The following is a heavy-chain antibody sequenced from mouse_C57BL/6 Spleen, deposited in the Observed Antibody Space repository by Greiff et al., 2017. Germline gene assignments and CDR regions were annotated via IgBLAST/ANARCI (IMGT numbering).Heavy chain of an antibody. J-gene: IGHJ4*01. D-gene: IGHD1-1*01. CDR3: ARDYGSLHYAMDY. CDR1: GFTFSDYG. Sequence: EVHLVESGGGLVKPGGSLKLSCAASGFTFSDYGMHWVRQAPEKGLEWVAYISSGSSTIYYADTVKGRFTISRDNAKNTLFLQMTSLRSEDTAMYYCARDYGSLHYAMDYWGQGTSVTVSS. CDR2: ISSGSSTI. V-gene: IGHV5-17*01.